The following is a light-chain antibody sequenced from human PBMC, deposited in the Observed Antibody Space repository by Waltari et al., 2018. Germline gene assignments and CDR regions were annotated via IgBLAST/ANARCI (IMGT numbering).Light chain of an antibody. J-gene: IGKJ2*01. CDR3: QQYSNWYT. CDR2: DAS. V-gene: IGKV3-15*01. CDR1: QSVSST. Sequence: EILMTQSPATLSVSPGERATLSCRASQSVSSTLAWYQQNPGQAPSLRIYDASTRATGIPARFSGRGSGTEFTLTISSLQSEDFAVYYCQQYSNWYTFGQGTKLGIK.